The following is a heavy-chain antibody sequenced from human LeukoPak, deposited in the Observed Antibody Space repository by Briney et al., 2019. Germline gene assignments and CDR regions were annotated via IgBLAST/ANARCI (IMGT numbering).Heavy chain of an antibody. CDR2: ISYSGST. CDR3: ARVRSAGYDYYYGMDV. V-gene: IGHV4-59*01. D-gene: IGHD1-1*01. Sequence: KTSETLSLTCTVSGGSISTYYWSWIRQPPGKGLDWIGYISYSGSTNYNPSLKSRVTISVDTSQNQFSLKLSSVTAADTAVYYCARVRSAGYDYYYGMDVWGQGTTVTVSS. J-gene: IGHJ6*02. CDR1: GGSISTYY.